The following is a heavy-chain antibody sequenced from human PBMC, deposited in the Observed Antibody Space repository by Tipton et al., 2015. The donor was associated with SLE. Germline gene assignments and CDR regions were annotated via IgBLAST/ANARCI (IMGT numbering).Heavy chain of an antibody. CDR1: GGSISSGRYY. Sequence: TLSLTCTVSGGSISSGRYYWSWIRQPAGKGLEWIGHIYTSGSTKYNPSLKSRVTISVDPSKNQFSLKLSSVTAADTAVYYCARPYLYSSSTDAFDIWGQGTMVTVSS. CDR3: ARPYLYSSSTDAFDI. V-gene: IGHV4-61*09. CDR2: IYTSGST. D-gene: IGHD6-13*01. J-gene: IGHJ3*02.